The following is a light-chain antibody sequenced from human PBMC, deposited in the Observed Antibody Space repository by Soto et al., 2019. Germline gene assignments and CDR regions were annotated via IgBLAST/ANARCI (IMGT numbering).Light chain of an antibody. CDR3: QQRSTWPRT. CDR2: DAS. Sequence: EIVLTQSPATLSLSPGERATLSCRASQSIGSYLGWYQQKPGQAPRLLISDASNRATGIPARFSGSGSGTDFTLTISSLEPDDFAVYYCQQRSTWPRTFGQGTRLEIK. J-gene: IGKJ5*01. V-gene: IGKV3-11*01. CDR1: QSIGSY.